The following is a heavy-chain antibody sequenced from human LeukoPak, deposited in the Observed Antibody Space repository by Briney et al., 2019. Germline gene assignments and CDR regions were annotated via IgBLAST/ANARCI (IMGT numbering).Heavy chain of an antibody. CDR3: ARQDSSSWTPLDY. D-gene: IGHD6-13*01. V-gene: IGHV3-30*02. J-gene: IGHJ4*02. Sequence: QSGGSLRLSCAASGFTFSSYGMHWVRQAPGKGLERLAFIRYDGSNKYYADSVKGRFTISRDNSKNTLYLQMNSLRAEDTAVYYCARQDSSSWTPLDYWGQGTLVTVSS. CDR1: GFTFSSYG. CDR2: IRYDGSNK.